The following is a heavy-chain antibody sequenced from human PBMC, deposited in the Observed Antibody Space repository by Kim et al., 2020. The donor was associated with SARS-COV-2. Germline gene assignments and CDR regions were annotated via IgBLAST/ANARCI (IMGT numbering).Heavy chain of an antibody. J-gene: IGHJ6*03. CDR1: GGTFSSYA. V-gene: IGHV1-69*04. CDR2: IIPILGIA. D-gene: IGHD3-3*01. CDR3: ARDPFGVVIIKRYYYMDV. Sequence: SVKVSCKASGGTFSSYAISWVRQAPGQGLEWMGRIIPILGIANYAQKFQGRVTITADKSTSTAYMELSSLRSEDTAVYYCARDPFGVVIIKRYYYMDVWGKGTTVTVSS.